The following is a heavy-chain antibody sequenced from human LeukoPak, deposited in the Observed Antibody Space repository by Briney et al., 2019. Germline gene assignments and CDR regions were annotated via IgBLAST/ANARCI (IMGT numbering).Heavy chain of an antibody. Sequence: GGSLRLSCAASGFTFSSYGMHWVRQAPGKGLEWVAVIWYDGSNKYYADSVKGRFTISRDNSKNTPYLQMNSLRAEDTAVYYCARSYGDYVFDAFDIWGQGTMVTVSS. D-gene: IGHD4-17*01. CDR1: GFTFSSYG. CDR2: IWYDGSNK. J-gene: IGHJ3*02. CDR3: ARSYGDYVFDAFDI. V-gene: IGHV3-33*01.